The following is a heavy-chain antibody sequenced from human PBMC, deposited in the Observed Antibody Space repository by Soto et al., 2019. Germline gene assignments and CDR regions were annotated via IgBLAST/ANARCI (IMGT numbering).Heavy chain of an antibody. CDR3: ARDQAAASYYYYYGMDV. CDR2: ISYDGSNK. V-gene: IGHV3-30-3*01. D-gene: IGHD6-13*01. J-gene: IGHJ6*02. Sequence: SLRLSCAASGFTFSSYAMHWVRQAPGKGLEWVAVISYDGSNKYYADSVKGRFTISRDNSKNTLYLQMNSLRAEDTAVYYCARDQAAASYYYYYGMDVWGQGTTVTVSS. CDR1: GFTFSSYA.